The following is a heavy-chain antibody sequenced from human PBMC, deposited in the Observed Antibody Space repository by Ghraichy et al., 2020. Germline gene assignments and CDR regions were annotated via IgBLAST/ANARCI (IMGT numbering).Heavy chain of an antibody. Sequence: SETLSLTCTVSGGSISSYYWSWIRQPPGKGLEWIGYIYYSGSTNYNPSLKSRVTISVDTSKNQFSLKLSSVTAADTAVYYCARLRRHYSYGYVYGMDVWGQGTTVTVSS. CDR3: ARLRRHYSYGYVYGMDV. CDR2: IYYSGST. CDR1: GGSISSYY. D-gene: IGHD5-18*01. J-gene: IGHJ6*02. V-gene: IGHV4-59*08.